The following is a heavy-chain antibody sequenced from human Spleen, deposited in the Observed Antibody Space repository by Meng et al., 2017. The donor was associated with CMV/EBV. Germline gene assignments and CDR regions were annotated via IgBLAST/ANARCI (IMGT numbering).Heavy chain of an antibody. Sequence: GESLKISCAASGFTFSSYSMNWVRQAPGKGLEWVSSISSSSSYIYYADSVKGRFTISRDNVKNSVYLQMNSLRVEDTAVYFCAKDGPWIKQFVPTFFDYWGQGTLVTVSS. CDR2: ISSSSSYI. V-gene: IGHV3-21*06. J-gene: IGHJ4*02. D-gene: IGHD5-18*01. CDR3: AKDGPWIKQFVPTFFDY. CDR1: GFTFSSYS.